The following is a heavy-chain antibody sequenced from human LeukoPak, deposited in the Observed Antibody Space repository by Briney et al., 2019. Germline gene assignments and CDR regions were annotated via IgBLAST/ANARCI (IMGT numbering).Heavy chain of an antibody. CDR1: GYTFTSYG. Sequence: AASVKVSCKASGYTFTSYGISWVRQAPGQGLEWMGWISAYNGNTNYAQKLQGRVTMTTDTSTSTAYMELRSLRSDDTAVYYCAREWWSDYYYGMDVWGQGTTVTVSS. D-gene: IGHD2-15*01. J-gene: IGHJ6*02. V-gene: IGHV1-18*01. CDR2: ISAYNGNT. CDR3: AREWWSDYYYGMDV.